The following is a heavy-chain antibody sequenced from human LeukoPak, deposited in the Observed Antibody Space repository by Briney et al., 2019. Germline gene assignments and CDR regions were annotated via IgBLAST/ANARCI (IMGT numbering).Heavy chain of an antibody. J-gene: IGHJ4*02. CDR1: GGSVSSRSYY. CDR2: CYYSGIT. CDR3: ATVSIIAVAGTPFDY. D-gene: IGHD6-19*01. V-gene: IGHV4-61*01. Sequence: SETLSLTCTVSGGSVSSRSYYWSWIRQPPGKRLEWIGYCYYSGITNYNPSLKSRVTMSVDTSKNQFSLKLTSVTAADTAVYYCATVSIIAVAGTPFDYWGQGTLVTVSS.